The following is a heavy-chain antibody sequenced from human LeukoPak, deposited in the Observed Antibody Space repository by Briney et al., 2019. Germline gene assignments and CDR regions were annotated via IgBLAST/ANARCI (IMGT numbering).Heavy chain of an antibody. V-gene: IGHV3-23*01. CDR1: GFTFSSYA. D-gene: IGHD2-2*01. Sequence: PGGSLRLSCAASGFTFSSYAMSWVRQAPGKGLEWVSGISGSGGGTNYADSVKGRFTISRDNSKNTLYLQMNSLRAEDTAVYYCAKDGEEYCSSRSSCYCDYWGQGTLVTVSS. J-gene: IGHJ4*02. CDR3: AKDGEEYCSSRSSCYCDY. CDR2: ISGSGGGT.